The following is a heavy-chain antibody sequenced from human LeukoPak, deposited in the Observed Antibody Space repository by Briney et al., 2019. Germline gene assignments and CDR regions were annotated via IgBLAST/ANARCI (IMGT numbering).Heavy chain of an antibody. V-gene: IGHV3-21*01. CDR1: GFTLSSYS. CDR2: ISSSSSYI. D-gene: IGHD5-12*01. J-gene: IGHJ4*02. CDR3: ARDRRGYDFDY. Sequence: GGSLRLCCAASGFTLSSYSMNWVRHAPGKGLERVSSISSSSSYIYYADSVKGRFTISRDNAKNSLYLQMNSLRAEDTAVYNCARDRRGYDFDYWGQGTLVTVSS.